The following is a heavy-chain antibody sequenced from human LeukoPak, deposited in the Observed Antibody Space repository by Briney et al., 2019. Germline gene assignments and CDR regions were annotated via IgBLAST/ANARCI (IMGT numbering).Heavy chain of an antibody. Sequence: GGSLRLSCAASGFTFDDYAMHWVRQAPGKGLEWVSGISWNSGSIGYADSVKGRFTISRDNAKNSLYLQMNSLRAEDTAVYYCAKDPPPRIEYSSPIPDYWGQGTLVTVSS. J-gene: IGHJ4*02. CDR2: ISWNSGSI. CDR1: GFTFDDYA. D-gene: IGHD6-6*01. V-gene: IGHV3-9*01. CDR3: AKDPPPRIEYSSPIPDY.